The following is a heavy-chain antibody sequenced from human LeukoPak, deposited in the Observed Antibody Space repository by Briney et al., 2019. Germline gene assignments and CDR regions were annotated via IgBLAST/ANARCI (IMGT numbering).Heavy chain of an antibody. CDR3: ARGVPTGIDYFDY. V-gene: IGHV3-11*04. CDR2: ISSSVNTI. CDR1: GFTFRDYY. D-gene: IGHD1-1*01. Sequence: PGGSLRLSCAASGFTFRDYYMNWIRQAPGKGLEWVSYISSSVNTIYYSDSVKGRFTISRDNAKNSLYLQMNSLRAEDTAVYYCARGVPTGIDYFDYWGQGTLVTVSS. J-gene: IGHJ4*02.